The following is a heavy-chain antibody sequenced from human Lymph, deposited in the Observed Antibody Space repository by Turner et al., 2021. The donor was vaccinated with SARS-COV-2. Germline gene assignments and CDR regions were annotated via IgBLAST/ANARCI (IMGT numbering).Heavy chain of an antibody. CDR1: GFTFSSYA. J-gene: IGHJ4*02. D-gene: IGHD3-22*01. Sequence: EVQLLESGGGLVQPGGSLRLSCAASGFTFSSYAMSWVRQAPGKGLQCVSTISGSGGSTYYADSVKGRFTISRDKSKNTLYLQMNSLRAEDTAVYYCAKNEMAMIVVVITLFDYWGQGTLVTVSS. CDR3: AKNEMAMIVVVITLFDY. V-gene: IGHV3-23*01. CDR2: ISGSGGST.